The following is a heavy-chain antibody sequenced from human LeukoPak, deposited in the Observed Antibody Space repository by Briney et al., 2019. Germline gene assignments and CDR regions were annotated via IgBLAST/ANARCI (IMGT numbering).Heavy chain of an antibody. J-gene: IGHJ3*02. V-gene: IGHV3-33*01. D-gene: IGHD6-13*01. CDR3: ARVRDSRDSDAFDT. Sequence: GSLRLSCAASGFTFSRYGMHWVRQAPGKGLERVALIWFDGTNENYGDSVNGRFTISRDNSKNTVYLEMSSLRAEDTALYYCARVRDSRDSDAFDTWGQGTMVTISS. CDR2: IWFDGTNE. CDR1: GFTFSRYG.